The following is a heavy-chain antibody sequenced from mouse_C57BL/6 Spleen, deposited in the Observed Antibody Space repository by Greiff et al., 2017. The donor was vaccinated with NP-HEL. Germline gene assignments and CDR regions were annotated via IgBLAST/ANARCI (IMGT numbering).Heavy chain of an antibody. J-gene: IGHJ2*01. CDR3: AREGDLLWYLDY. CDR2: IYPGSGST. CDR1: GYTFTSYW. D-gene: IGHD2-1*01. V-gene: IGHV1-55*01. Sequence: VQLQQPGAELVKPGASVKMSCKASGYTFTSYWITWVKQRPGQGLEWIGDIYPGSGSTNYNEKFKSKATLTVDTSSSTAYMQLSSLTSEDSAVYYCAREGDLLWYLDYWGQGTTLTVSS.